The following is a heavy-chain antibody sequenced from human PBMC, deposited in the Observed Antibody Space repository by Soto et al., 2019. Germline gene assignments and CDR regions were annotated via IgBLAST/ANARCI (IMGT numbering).Heavy chain of an antibody. V-gene: IGHV3-64*01. Sequence: EVQLAEYGGGLAQPGGYLRLSCAASGLTLSGYAMAWVRQAPGKGLEYVSGISSNGVGTYYANSVQGRFTISRDNSKNTVYLQMGSLRPEDMAVYYCASRARPDFYYMDVWGKGTTVTVSS. J-gene: IGHJ6*03. CDR3: ASRARPDFYYMDV. CDR1: GLTLSGYA. D-gene: IGHD6-6*01. CDR2: ISSNGVGT.